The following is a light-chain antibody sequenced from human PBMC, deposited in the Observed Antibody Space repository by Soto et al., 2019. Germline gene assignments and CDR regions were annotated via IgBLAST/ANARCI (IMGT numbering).Light chain of an antibody. CDR1: SSDVGGYNY. CDR2: DVT. J-gene: IGLJ3*02. V-gene: IGLV2-14*01. CDR3: SSYTSSSTVV. Sequence: QSALTQPASVSGSPGQSVTISCSGSSSDVGGYNYVSWYQRHPGKAPKLMIYDVTNRPSGASNRFSGSKSGNTASLTISGLQAEDEADYFCSSYTSSSTVVFGGGTKLTVL.